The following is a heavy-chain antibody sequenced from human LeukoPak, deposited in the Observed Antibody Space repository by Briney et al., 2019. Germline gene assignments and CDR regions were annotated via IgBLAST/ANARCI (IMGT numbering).Heavy chain of an antibody. V-gene: IGHV3-23*01. D-gene: IGHD4-17*01. CDR3: GRDPNGNYVGAFEFQR. Sequence: GGSLRLSCAVSGFTFDNYVMNWVRQAPGKGLEWVSSISGASTYYAESVKGRFSISRDNYKNTVYLQMSSLRAEDTAVYYCGRDPNGNYVGAFEFQRWGQGTLVTVSS. J-gene: IGHJ1*01. CDR2: ISGAST. CDR1: GFTFDNYV.